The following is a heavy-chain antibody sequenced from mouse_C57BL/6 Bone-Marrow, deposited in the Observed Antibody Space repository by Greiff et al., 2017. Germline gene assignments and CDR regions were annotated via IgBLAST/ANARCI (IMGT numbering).Heavy chain of an antibody. V-gene: IGHV5-2*01. CDR2: INSDGGST. D-gene: IGHD1-1*01. Sequence: EVQGVESGGGLVQPGESLKLSCESNEYEFPSHDMSWVRKTPEKRLELVAAINSDGGSTYYPDTMERRFIISRDNTKKTLYLQRSSLRSEDTALYYCARHITTVVARYFDVWGTGTTVTVSS. CDR1: EYEFPSHD. J-gene: IGHJ1*03. CDR3: ARHITTVVARYFDV.